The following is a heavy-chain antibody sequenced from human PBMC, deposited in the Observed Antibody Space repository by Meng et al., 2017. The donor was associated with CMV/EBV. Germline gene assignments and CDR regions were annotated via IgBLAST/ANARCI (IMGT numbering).Heavy chain of an antibody. Sequence: GGSLRLSCAASEFTFSSYEMNWVRQAPGKGLEWVSYISSSGSTIYYADSVKGRFTISRDNAKNSLYLQMNSLRAEDTAVYYCARDFSFCSSTSCYPTEFDYWGQGTLVTVSS. CDR3: ARDFSFCSSTSCYPTEFDY. V-gene: IGHV3-48*03. CDR2: ISSSGSTI. J-gene: IGHJ4*02. D-gene: IGHD2-2*01. CDR1: EFTFSSYE.